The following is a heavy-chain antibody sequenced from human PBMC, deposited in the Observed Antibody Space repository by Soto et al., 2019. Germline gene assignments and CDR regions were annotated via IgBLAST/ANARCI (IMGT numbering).Heavy chain of an antibody. Sequence: QVHLEESGGGVVQPGRSLRLSCAASGLTFSNYGMHWVRQAPGKGLEWVAVISYDGSYKYYADSVKGRFTISRDNSKNTLFLQMNSLRPEDTAVYYCAKDVESVVIPAATPGHFDYGGQGTLVTVSS. D-gene: IGHD2-2*02. V-gene: IGHV3-30*18. J-gene: IGHJ4*02. CDR2: ISYDGSYK. CDR1: GLTFSNYG. CDR3: AKDVESVVIPAATPGHFDY.